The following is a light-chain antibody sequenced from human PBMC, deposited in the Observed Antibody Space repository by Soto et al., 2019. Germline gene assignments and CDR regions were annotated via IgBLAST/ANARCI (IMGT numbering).Light chain of an antibody. CDR1: SSDVGRYNY. Sequence: QSALTQPRSVSGSPGQSVTISCTGTSSDVGRYNYVSWYHQHPGKAPKLMIYDVSERPSGVPDRFSGSKSANTASLTISGLQADDEADYYCCSYAGDYTWVFGGGTKLTVL. V-gene: IGLV2-11*01. CDR2: DVS. CDR3: CSYAGDYTWV. J-gene: IGLJ3*02.